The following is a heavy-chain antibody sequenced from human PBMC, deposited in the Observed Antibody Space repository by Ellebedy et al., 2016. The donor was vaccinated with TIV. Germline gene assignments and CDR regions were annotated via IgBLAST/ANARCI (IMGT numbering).Heavy chain of an antibody. CDR2: IKQDGSEK. CDR1: GFTFSSYW. Sequence: GESLKISCAASGFTFSSYWTSWVRQAPGKGLEWVANIKQDGSEKYYVDSVKGRFTISRDNAKNSLYLQMNSLRAEDTAVYYCARDPVRDYDILTGRYYYYYYGMDVWGQGTTVTVSS. CDR3: ARDPVRDYDILTGRYYYYYYGMDV. J-gene: IGHJ6*02. V-gene: IGHV3-7*01. D-gene: IGHD3-9*01.